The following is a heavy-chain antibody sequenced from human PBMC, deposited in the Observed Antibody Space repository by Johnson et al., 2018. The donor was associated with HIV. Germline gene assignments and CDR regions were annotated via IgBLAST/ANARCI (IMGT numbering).Heavy chain of an antibody. D-gene: IGHD4-17*01. Sequence: QMLLVESGGGVVQPGRSLRLSCAASGFTLSNYGMHWVRQAPGKGLEWVAVIWHDGSNKYYADSVKGRFTISRDNSKNTLYLQMNSLRAEDTAVYYCARSMTTVTVAFDIWGQGTMVTVSS. CDR1: GFTLSNYG. J-gene: IGHJ3*02. CDR2: IWHDGSNK. V-gene: IGHV3-33*01. CDR3: ARSMTTVTVAFDI.